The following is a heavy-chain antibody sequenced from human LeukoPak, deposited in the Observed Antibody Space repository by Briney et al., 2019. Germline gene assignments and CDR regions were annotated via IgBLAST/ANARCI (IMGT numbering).Heavy chain of an antibody. J-gene: IGHJ5*02. CDR3: ARGVRGSYGTDL. V-gene: IGHV3-74*01. CDR1: GFTFSSYG. CDR2: INPAGSST. D-gene: IGHD1-26*01. Sequence: GRSLRLSCAASGFTFSSYGMHWVRQAPGKGLVWVSRINPAGSSTNYADSVKGRFTISRDNAMNTLYLHLNSLRAEDTAVYYCARGVRGSYGTDLWGQGTLVTVSS.